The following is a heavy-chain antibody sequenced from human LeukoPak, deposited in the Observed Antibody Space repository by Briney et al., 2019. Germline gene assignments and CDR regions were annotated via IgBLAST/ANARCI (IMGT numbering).Heavy chain of an antibody. CDR1: GFIFSSYA. CDR3: AKDRIVVVPAASDY. J-gene: IGHJ4*02. V-gene: IGHV3-23*01. CDR2: ISGSGGST. Sequence: GGSLRLSCAASGFIFSSYAMSWVRQAPGKGLEWVSAISGSGGSTYYADSVKGRFTISRDNSKNTLYLQMNSLRAEDTAVYYCAKDRIVVVPAASDYWGQGTLVTVSS. D-gene: IGHD2-2*01.